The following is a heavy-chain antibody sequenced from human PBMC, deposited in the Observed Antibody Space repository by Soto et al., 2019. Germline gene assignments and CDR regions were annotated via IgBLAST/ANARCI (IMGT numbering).Heavy chain of an antibody. V-gene: IGHV4-31*03. Sequence: SETLSLTCTFSVGSISSGGHYCSWVRHHPWKGLEWIGYIYYYGSAYYNPSLKSRVTMSVDTSKNHFSLRLSSVTAADTAVYYCARDSQPSRRWNSEGAFDIWGQGTIISVTS. CDR3: ARDSQPSRRWNSEGAFDI. D-gene: IGHD1-1*01. CDR2: IYYYGSA. J-gene: IGHJ3*02. CDR1: VGSISSGGHY.